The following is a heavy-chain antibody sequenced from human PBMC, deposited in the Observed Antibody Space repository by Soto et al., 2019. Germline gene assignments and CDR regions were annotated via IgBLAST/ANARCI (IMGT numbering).Heavy chain of an antibody. Sequence: SGPTLVNPTQTLTLTCTFSGFSLSTSGVGVGWIRQPPGKALEWLAHIFSNDEKSYSTSLKSRLTISEDTSKSQVVLTMTNMDPVDTATYYCARSKGYDILTGWPFDYWGQGTLVTVSS. V-gene: IGHV2-26*01. CDR1: GFSLSTSGVG. CDR3: ARSKGYDILTGWPFDY. J-gene: IGHJ4*02. D-gene: IGHD3-9*01. CDR2: IFSNDEK.